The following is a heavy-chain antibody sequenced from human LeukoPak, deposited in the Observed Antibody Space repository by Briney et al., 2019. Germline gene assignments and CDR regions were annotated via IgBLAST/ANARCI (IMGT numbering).Heavy chain of an antibody. CDR3: ARGGTMVRGVITRFDY. Sequence: SETLSLTCTVSGGSISSYYWSWIRQPPGKGLGWIGYIYYSGSPNYNPSLKSRVTISVDTSKNQLSLKLSSVTAADTAVYYCARGGTMVRGVITRFDYWGQGTLVTVSS. J-gene: IGHJ4*02. CDR2: IYYSGSP. D-gene: IGHD3-10*01. CDR1: GGSISSYY. V-gene: IGHV4-59*12.